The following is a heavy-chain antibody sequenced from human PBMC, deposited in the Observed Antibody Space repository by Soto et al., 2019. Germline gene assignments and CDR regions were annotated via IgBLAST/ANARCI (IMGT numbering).Heavy chain of an antibody. J-gene: IGHJ4*02. V-gene: IGHV5-51*01. Sequence: ESLKLSCKASGYIFIDYWIGWVRQIPGKGLEWMGIVYPRDSDTRYSPSFQGQVTISADRSTGTAFLQWRSLKASDTALYYCARPPLPGYSIHFNSWGQGTLVTISS. D-gene: IGHD2-15*01. CDR2: VYPRDSDT. CDR3: ARPPLPGYSIHFNS. CDR1: GYIFIDYW.